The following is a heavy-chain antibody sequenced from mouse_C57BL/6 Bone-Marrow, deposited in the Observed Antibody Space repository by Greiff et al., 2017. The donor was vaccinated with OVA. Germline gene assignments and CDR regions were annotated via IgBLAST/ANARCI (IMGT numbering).Heavy chain of an antibody. CDR3: AQDYDYGSSWDWYFDV. J-gene: IGHJ1*03. D-gene: IGHD1-1*01. Sequence: EVQLQQSGAELVKPGASVKLSCTASGFNIKDYYMHWVKQRTEQGLEWIGRIDPEDGETKYAPKFQGKATITADTSSNTAYLQLSSLTSEDTAGNYCAQDYDYGSSWDWYFDVWGTGTTVTVSS. V-gene: IGHV14-2*01. CDR2: IDPEDGET. CDR1: GFNIKDYY.